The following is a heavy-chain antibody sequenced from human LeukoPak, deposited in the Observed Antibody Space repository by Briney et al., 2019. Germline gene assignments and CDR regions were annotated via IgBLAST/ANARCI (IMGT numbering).Heavy chain of an antibody. V-gene: IGHV3-53*01. Sequence: GGSLRLSCAASGFTVGSGRRMSWVRQAPGEGLEWISTIYSDDATNYGDSVKGRFTISRDNSRNTLDLQMNSLRVEDTAVYYCVRERFSNDYEAWGQGILVTVSS. CDR3: VRERFSNDYEA. J-gene: IGHJ5*02. CDR2: IYSDDAT. D-gene: IGHD3-22*01. CDR1: GFTVGSGR.